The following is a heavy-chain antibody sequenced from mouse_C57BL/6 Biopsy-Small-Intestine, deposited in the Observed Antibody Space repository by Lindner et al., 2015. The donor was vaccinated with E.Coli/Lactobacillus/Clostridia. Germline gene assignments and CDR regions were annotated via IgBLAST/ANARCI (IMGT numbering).Heavy chain of an antibody. CDR2: IDPSSGST. Sequence: VQLQESGAELAEPGASVKMSCKASGYTFISYWMHWVKQRPGQGLEWIGYIDPSSGSTEYNQKFKDKATLTADKSSSTAYMQLSSLTSEDSAVYYCARSLYPGFFDYWGQGTTLTVSS. D-gene: IGHD2-1*01. V-gene: IGHV1-7*01. CDR3: ARSLYPGFFDY. J-gene: IGHJ2*01. CDR1: GYTFISYW.